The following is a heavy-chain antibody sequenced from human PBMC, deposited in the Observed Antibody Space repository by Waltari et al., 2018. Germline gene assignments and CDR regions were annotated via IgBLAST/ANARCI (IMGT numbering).Heavy chain of an antibody. D-gene: IGHD3-10*01. CDR3: AKGPYYGSAIGMDV. CDR1: GFTFSSYS. Sequence: EVQLVESGGGLVKPGGSLRLSCAASGFTFSSYSMNWVRQAPGKGLEWVSSISSSSSYIYYADSVKGRFTISRDNSKNTLYLQMNSLRAEDSAVYYCAKGPYYGSAIGMDVWGQGTTVAVSS. CDR2: ISSSSSYI. V-gene: IGHV3-21*04. J-gene: IGHJ6*02.